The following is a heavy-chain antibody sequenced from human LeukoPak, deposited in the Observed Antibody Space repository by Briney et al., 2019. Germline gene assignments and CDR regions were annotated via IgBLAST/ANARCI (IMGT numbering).Heavy chain of an antibody. CDR1: GGSFSGHY. D-gene: IGHD2-2*01. Sequence: SETLSLTCAVYGGSFSGHYWSWIRQPPGKGLEWIGEINHSGSTNYSPSLKSRVTISVDTSKNQSSLKLTSVTAADTAVYYCARFNIVEVPGASTFYGMDVWGQGTTVTVSS. J-gene: IGHJ6*02. CDR3: ARFNIVEVPGASTFYGMDV. V-gene: IGHV4-34*01. CDR2: INHSGST.